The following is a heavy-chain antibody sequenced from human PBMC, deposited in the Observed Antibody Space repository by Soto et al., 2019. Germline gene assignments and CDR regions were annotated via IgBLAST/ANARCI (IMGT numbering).Heavy chain of an antibody. J-gene: IGHJ4*02. CDR1: GGSFSGYY. V-gene: IGHV4-34*01. CDR2: INHSGST. D-gene: IGHD6-13*01. Sequence: SETLSLTCAVYGGSFSGYYWSWIRQPPGKGLEWIGEINHSGSTNYNPSLKSRVTISVDTSKNQFSLKLSSVTAADTAVYYCARDIVDSWYLDYWGQGTLVTVSS. CDR3: ARDIVDSWYLDY.